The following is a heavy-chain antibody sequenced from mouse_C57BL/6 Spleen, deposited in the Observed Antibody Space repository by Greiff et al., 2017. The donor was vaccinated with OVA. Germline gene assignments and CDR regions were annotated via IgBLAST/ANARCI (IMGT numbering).Heavy chain of an antibody. V-gene: IGHV1-18*01. CDR1: GYTFTDYY. J-gene: IGHJ4*01. D-gene: IGHD1-1*02. Sequence: VQLQQSGPELVKPGASVKIPCKASGYTFTDYYMDWVKQSHGKSLEWIGDINPNNGGTIYNQKFKGKATLTVDKSSSTAYMELRSLTSEDTAVYYCARRRGYGNAMDYWGQGTSVTVSS. CDR3: ARRRGYGNAMDY. CDR2: INPNNGGT.